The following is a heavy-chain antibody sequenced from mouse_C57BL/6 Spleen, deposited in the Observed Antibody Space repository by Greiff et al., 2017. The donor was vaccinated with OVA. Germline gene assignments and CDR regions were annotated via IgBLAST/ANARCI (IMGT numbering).Heavy chain of an antibody. CDR2: INPNNGGT. D-gene: IGHD1-1*01. V-gene: IGHV1-18*01. Sequence: VQLQQSGPELVKPGASVKIPCKASGYTFTDYNMDWVKQSHGKSLEWIGDINPNNGGTIYNQKFKGKATLTVDKSSSTAYMELRSLTSEDTAVYYGARGVLRYGWYFDVWGTGTTVTVSS. CDR3: ARGVLRYGWYFDV. J-gene: IGHJ1*03. CDR1: GYTFTDYN.